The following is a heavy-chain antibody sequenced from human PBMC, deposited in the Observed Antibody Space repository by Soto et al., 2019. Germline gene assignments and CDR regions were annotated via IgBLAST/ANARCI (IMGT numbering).Heavy chain of an antibody. CDR3: AFVYCTTAICHHLFDS. V-gene: IGHV5-51*01. CDR1: GCAFTSHW. CDR2: IYPGDSDT. D-gene: IGHD2-8*01. J-gene: IGHJ5*01. Sequence: GESLKISCTGIGCAFTSHWIAWVRQIPGKGLEWVGIIYPGDSDTRYSPSFQGQVTISVDKSITTAYLQWSSLKASDTAMYYCAFVYCTTAICHHLFDSWGQRSLVIVSS.